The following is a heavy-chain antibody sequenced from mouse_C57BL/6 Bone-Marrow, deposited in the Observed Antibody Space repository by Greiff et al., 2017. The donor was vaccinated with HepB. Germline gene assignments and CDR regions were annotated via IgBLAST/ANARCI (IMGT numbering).Heavy chain of an antibody. CDR2: INYDGSST. J-gene: IGHJ3*01. Sequence: EVQRVESEGGLVQPGSSMKLSCTASGFTFSDYYMAWVRQVPEKGLEWVANINYDGSSTYYLDSLKSRFIISRDNAKNILYLQMSSLKSEDTATYYCARDDPWFAYWGQGTLVTVSA. CDR3: ARDDPWFAY. CDR1: GFTFSDYY. V-gene: IGHV5-16*01.